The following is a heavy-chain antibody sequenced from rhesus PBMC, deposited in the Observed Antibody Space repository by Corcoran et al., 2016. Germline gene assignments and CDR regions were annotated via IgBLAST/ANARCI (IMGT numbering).Heavy chain of an antibody. CDR3: ASHSSGSWRLDY. J-gene: IGHJ4*01. Sequence: QVQLQESGPGLVKPSETLPLTCAVSGASIRSNYWSWIRPPPGRGLEWIGYIYGGSGSTSYKPSLKSRVTISKDTSKNQFTLKLSSVTAADTAVYYGASHSSGSWRLDYWGQGVLVTVSS. D-gene: IGHD6-25*01. CDR2: IYGGSGST. CDR1: GASIRSNY. V-gene: IGHV4-147*01.